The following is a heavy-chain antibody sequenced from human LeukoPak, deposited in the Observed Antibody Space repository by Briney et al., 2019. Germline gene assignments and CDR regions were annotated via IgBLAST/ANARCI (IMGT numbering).Heavy chain of an antibody. CDR3: AKTPWTNYGSFDY. D-gene: IGHD3-10*01. CDR1: GFTFSNYG. CDR2: ISGGGGST. Sequence: GGSLRLSCAASGFTFSNYGMSWVRQAPGKGLQWVSAISGGGGSTYYADSVKGRFTISRDNSRNTLYLQMNSLRAEDTAVYYCAKTPWTNYGSFDYWGQGTLVTVSS. V-gene: IGHV3-23*01. J-gene: IGHJ4*02.